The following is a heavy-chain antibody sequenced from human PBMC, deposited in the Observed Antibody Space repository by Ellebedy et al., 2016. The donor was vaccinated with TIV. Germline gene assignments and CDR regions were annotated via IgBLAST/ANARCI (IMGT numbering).Heavy chain of an antibody. J-gene: IGHJ5*02. CDR2: FSSSAINT. CDR3: AKDFQEGVWWLGGA. Sequence: GESLKISCAASGFTFSKYCMSWDRHVPGKGLEWVAVFSSSAINTYYADSVRGRFTISRDNSKNTLYLQLDSLRAEDTALYYGAKDFQEGVWWLGGAWGQGALVTVSS. CDR1: GFTFSKYC. D-gene: IGHD2-21*01. V-gene: IGHV3-23*01.